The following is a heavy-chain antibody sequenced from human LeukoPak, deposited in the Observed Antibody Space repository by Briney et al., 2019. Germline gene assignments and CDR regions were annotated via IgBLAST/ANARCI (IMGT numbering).Heavy chain of an antibody. V-gene: IGHV4-61*10. CDR1: GGSFSSGLYY. CDR2: IYISGST. J-gene: IGHJ6*04. Sequence: PSETLSLTCTVSGGSFSSGLYYWTWIRQPAGKGLEWIGRIYISGSTNYNPSLKSRVTISVDTSKNQFSLKLSSVTAADTAVYYCARDNPSYGSGSYMDVWGKGTTVTVSS. D-gene: IGHD3-10*01. CDR3: ARDNPSYGSGSYMDV.